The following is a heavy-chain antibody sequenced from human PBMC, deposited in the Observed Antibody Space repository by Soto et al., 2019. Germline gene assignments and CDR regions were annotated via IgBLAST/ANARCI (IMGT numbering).Heavy chain of an antibody. CDR2: IFHSGTT. V-gene: IGHV4-4*02. J-gene: IGHJ4*02. Sequence: QVQLQESGPGLVKPSGTLSLTCTVSGDSISSSHWWSWVRQPPGKGLEWIGEIFHSGTTHYNPSLKSRVTISVDKSKNQFSLKVSSVTAADTAVYYCARRLFSSTWPSYFDYWGQGTLVTVSS. D-gene: IGHD6-13*01. CDR3: ARRLFSSTWPSYFDY. CDR1: GDSISSSHW.